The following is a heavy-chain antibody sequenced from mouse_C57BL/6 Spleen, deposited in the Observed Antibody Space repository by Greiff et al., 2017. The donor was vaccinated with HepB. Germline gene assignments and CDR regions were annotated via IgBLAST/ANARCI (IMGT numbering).Heavy chain of an antibody. D-gene: IGHD2-4*01. Sequence: EVQLVESGGDLVKPGGSLKLSCAASGFTFSSYGMSWVRQTPDKRLEWVATISSGGSYTYYPDSVKGRFTISRDNAKNTLYLQMSSLKSEDTAMYYCARHDYDKNYAMDYWGQGTSVTVSS. J-gene: IGHJ4*01. CDR3: ARHDYDKNYAMDY. CDR2: ISSGGSYT. V-gene: IGHV5-6*01. CDR1: GFTFSSYG.